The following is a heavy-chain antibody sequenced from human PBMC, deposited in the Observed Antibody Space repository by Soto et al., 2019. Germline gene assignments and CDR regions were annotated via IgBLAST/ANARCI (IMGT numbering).Heavy chain of an antibody. V-gene: IGHV3-30*18. Sequence: PGGSLRLSCAASGFTFSSYGMHWVRQAPGKGLEWVAVISYDGSNKYYADSVKGRFTISRDNSKNTQYLQMSSLRADDTAVYYCVKGEYYYDSSGYYPFDYWGQGTLVTVPS. CDR3: VKGEYYYDSSGYYPFDY. CDR2: ISYDGSNK. CDR1: GFTFSSYG. J-gene: IGHJ4*02. D-gene: IGHD3-22*01.